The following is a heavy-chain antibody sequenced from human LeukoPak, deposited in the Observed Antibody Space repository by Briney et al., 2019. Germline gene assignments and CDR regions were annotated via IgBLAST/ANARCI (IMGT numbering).Heavy chain of an antibody. D-gene: IGHD3-10*01. CDR1: GYSFTSYG. CDR3: ARRSTMVRGVIVVYDWFDP. Sequence: GESLKISCKGSGYSFTSYGIGWVRQMPGKGLEWMGIIYPGDSDTRYSPSFQGQVTISADKSISTAYLQWSSLKASDTAMYYCARRSTMVRGVIVVYDWFDPWGQGTLVTVSS. V-gene: IGHV5-51*01. CDR2: IYPGDSDT. J-gene: IGHJ5*02.